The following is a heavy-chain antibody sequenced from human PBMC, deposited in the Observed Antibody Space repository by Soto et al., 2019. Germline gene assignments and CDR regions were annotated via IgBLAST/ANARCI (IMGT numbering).Heavy chain of an antibody. V-gene: IGHV4-34*01. J-gene: IGHJ6*03. CDR3: AREDIVVVPAARYYYYYMDV. D-gene: IGHD2-2*01. CDR2: INHSGST. CDR1: GGSFSGYY. Sequence: QVQLQQWGAGLLKPSETLSLTCAVYGGSFSGYYWSWIHQPPGKGLEWIGEINHSGSTNYNPSLKSRVTISVDTSKNQFSLKLSSVTAADTAVYYCAREDIVVVPAARYYYYYMDVWGKGTTVTVSS.